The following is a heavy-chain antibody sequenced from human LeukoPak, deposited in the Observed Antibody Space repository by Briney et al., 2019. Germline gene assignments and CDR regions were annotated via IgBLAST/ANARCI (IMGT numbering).Heavy chain of an antibody. CDR2: INHSGST. Sequence: SETLSLTCAVNDGSLSGYYWSWIRQPPGKGLEWIGEINHSGSTYYNPSLKSRVTISVDTSKNQFSLKLSSVTAADTAVYYCARHIDSGSYGGMDVWGQGTTVTVSS. V-gene: IGHV4-34*01. CDR1: DGSLSGYY. CDR3: ARHIDSGSYGGMDV. D-gene: IGHD3-10*01. J-gene: IGHJ6*02.